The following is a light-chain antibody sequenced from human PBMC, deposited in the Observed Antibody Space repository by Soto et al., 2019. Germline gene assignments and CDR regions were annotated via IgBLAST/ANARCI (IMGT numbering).Light chain of an antibody. Sequence: QSALTQPRSVPGSPGQSVTISCTGTSSDVGAYNYVSWYQQRPGKAPKLIIYGVSRRPSGVPDRFSGSKSGNTASLTVSGLQAEDEADYYCCSYAGTYTFYVFGSGTKVTVL. J-gene: IGLJ1*01. CDR2: GVS. CDR1: SSDVGAYNY. CDR3: CSYAGTYTFYV. V-gene: IGLV2-11*01.